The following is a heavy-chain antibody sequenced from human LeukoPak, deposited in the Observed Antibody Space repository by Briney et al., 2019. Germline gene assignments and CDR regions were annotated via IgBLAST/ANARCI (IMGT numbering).Heavy chain of an antibody. CDR3: ARGGVPTMTLRDLWLDY. J-gene: IGHJ4*02. Sequence: GRSLRLSCAASGFTLSNYAMHWVRQAPGKVLEWVALMSYDGSNKFYADSVKGRFTISRDNSKSTLYLQMNSLKAEDTAVYYCARGGVPTMTLRDLWLDYWGQGTLVTVSS. V-gene: IGHV3-30-3*01. CDR2: MSYDGSNK. D-gene: IGHD5-12*01. CDR1: GFTLSNYA.